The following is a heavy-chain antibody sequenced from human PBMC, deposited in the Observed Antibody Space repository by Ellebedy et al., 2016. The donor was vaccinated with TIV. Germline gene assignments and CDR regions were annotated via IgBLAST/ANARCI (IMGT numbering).Heavy chain of an antibody. CDR2: MNPNSANT. J-gene: IGHJ4*02. CDR1: GYTFGSFD. CDR3: ARARRTLLWADN. V-gene: IGHV1-8*01. D-gene: IGHD2/OR15-2a*01. Sequence: AASVKVSCKTSGYTFGSFDIIWVRQAPGQGLEWMGWMNPNSANTGLAEKFRYRVTLTGDTSTDTAYMELNGLRSEDTAVYYCARARRTLLWADNWGQGTLLTVSS.